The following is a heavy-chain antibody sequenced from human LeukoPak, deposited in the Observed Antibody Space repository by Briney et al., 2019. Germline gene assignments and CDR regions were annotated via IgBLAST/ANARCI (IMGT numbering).Heavy chain of an antibody. CDR3: ARELYDFWSGYYYGPSYNWFDP. CDR2: IYTSGST. V-gene: IGHV4-61*02. CDR1: GGSISSGSYY. Sequence: SQTLSLTCTVSGGSISSGSYYWSWIRQPAGKGLEWIGRIYTSGSTNYNPSLKSRVTMSVDTSKNQFSLKLSSVTAADTAVYYCARELYDFWSGYYYGPSYNWFDPWGQGTLVTVSS. J-gene: IGHJ5*02. D-gene: IGHD3-3*01.